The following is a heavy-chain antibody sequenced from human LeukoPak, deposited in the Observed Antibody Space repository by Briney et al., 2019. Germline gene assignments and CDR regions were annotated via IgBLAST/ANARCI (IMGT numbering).Heavy chain of an antibody. CDR2: ISTYNGNT. D-gene: IGHD6-13*01. V-gene: IGHV1-18*01. CDR1: GYTFTSYG. J-gene: IGHJ4*02. CDR3: ARDLPYSSSWESIDY. Sequence: ASVKVSCKASGYTFTSYGINWVRQAPGQGLEWMGWISTYNGNTNYAQKIQGRVTMTTDTSTSTAYMELRSLRSDDTAVYYCARDLPYSSSWESIDYWGQGTLVTASS.